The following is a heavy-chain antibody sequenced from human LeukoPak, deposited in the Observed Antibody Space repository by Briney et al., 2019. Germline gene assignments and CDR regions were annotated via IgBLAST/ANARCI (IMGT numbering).Heavy chain of an antibody. Sequence: SETLSFTRTVSLDSTTSNFWSWVRQPPGKGLEWIGEIHRSGSPNYNPSLQSRVTISIDRSRKQIVLELSSVTAADTAVYYCAREILGGFNPGAYWGHGTVVRVPS. CDR1: LDSTTSNF. V-gene: IGHV4-4*02. J-gene: IGHJ4*01. CDR3: AREILGGFNPGAY. D-gene: IGHD1-14*01. CDR2: IHRSGSP.